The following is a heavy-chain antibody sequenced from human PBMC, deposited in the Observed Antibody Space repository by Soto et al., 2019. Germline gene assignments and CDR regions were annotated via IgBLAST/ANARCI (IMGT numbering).Heavy chain of an antibody. D-gene: IGHD6-13*01. CDR3: ARAAIAAAVGGGYWFDP. Sequence: PSETLSLTCTVSGGSISSYYWSWIRQPPGKGLEWIGYIYYSGSTNYNPSLKSRVTISVDTSKNQFSLKLSSVTAADTAVYYCARAAIAAAVGGGYWFDPWGQGTLVTVSS. CDR2: IYYSGST. V-gene: IGHV4-59*01. CDR1: GGSISSYY. J-gene: IGHJ5*02.